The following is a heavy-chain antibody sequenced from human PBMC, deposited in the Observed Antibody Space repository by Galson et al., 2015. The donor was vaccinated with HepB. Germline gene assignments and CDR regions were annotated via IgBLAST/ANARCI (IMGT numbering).Heavy chain of an antibody. CDR1: GFTFSSYS. CDR3: ARLDDYVWGSYNY. V-gene: IGHV3-48*04. J-gene: IGHJ4*02. CDR2: ISSSSSTI. D-gene: IGHD3-16*01. Sequence: SLRLSCAASGFTFSSYSMNWVRQAPGKGLEWVSYISSSSSTIYYADSVKGRFTISRDNAKNSLYLQMNSLRAEDTAVYYCARLDDYVWGSYNYWGQGTLVTVSS.